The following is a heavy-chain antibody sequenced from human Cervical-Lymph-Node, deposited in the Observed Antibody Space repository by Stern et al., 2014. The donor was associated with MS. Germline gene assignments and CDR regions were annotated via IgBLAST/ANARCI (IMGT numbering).Heavy chain of an antibody. CDR2: IWYDGSNP. CDR1: GFSFSRYA. CDR3: ASAYSSSHYYFDY. J-gene: IGHJ4*02. Sequence: VQLEESGGGVVQPGRSLRLSCAASGFSFSRYAMHWVRQAPGKGLEWVALIWYDGSNPYYADPVPGRFTISRDNLKNTLYLQMNSLRAEDTAVYYCASAYSSSHYYFDYWGQGTLVTVSS. V-gene: IGHV3-33*01. D-gene: IGHD6-13*01.